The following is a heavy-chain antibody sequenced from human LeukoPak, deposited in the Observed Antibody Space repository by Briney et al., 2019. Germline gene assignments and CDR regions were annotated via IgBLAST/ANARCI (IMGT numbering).Heavy chain of an antibody. CDR2: IKQDGSEK. J-gene: IGHJ4*02. V-gene: IGHV3-7*01. Sequence: GGSLRLSCVASGFTFSSYWMSWVRQAPGKGLEWVANIKQDGSEKYYVDSVKGRFTISRDNAKNSLYLQMNSLRAEDTAVYYCARDRSADCWGQGTLVTVSS. CDR1: GFTFSSYW. CDR3: ARDRSADC.